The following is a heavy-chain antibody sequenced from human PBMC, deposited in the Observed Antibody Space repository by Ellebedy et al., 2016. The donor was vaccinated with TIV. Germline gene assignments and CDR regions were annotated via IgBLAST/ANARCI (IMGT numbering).Heavy chain of an antibody. CDR3: ARGHYYDSSGYPTASLEYYFDY. CDR1: GGTFSNYV. Sequence: AASVKVSCKASGGTFSNYVISWVRQAPGQGLEWMGRIIPILGIANYAQKFQGRVTMTRNTSISTDYMELSSLRSEDTAVYYCARGHYYDSSGYPTASLEYYFDYWGQGTLVTVSS. J-gene: IGHJ4*02. D-gene: IGHD3-22*01. V-gene: IGHV1-69*04. CDR2: IIPILGIA.